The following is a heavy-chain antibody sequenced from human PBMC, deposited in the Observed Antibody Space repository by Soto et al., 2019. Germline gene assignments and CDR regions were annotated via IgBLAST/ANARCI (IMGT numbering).Heavy chain of an antibody. CDR2: IDPSDSYT. CDR3: ARLSDSVYDSSGYDDY. J-gene: IGHJ4*02. Sequence: GESLKSSCKGSGSSYTSYWISLVRQIPGTGLEWMGRIDPSDSYTNYSPSFQGHVTISADKSIRTDYLQWSSLKASENAMYYCARLSDSVYDSSGYDDYWGQGTLVTVSS. D-gene: IGHD3-22*01. V-gene: IGHV5-10-1*01. CDR1: GSSYTSYW.